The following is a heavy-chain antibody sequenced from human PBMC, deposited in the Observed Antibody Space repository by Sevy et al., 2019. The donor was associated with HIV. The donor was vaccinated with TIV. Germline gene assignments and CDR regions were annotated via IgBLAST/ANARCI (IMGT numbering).Heavy chain of an antibody. V-gene: IGHV3-74*01. CDR1: GFTFSSYW. D-gene: IGHD3-10*01. Sequence: GGSLRLSCAASGFTFSSYWMHWVRQGPGRGLVWVSRINGDGSRTDYADSVKGRFSISRDNARNTLFLQMNSLRAEDTAVYYCARDAQVYGSVTRYTAFFAPWGQGTLVTVSS. CDR2: INGDGSRT. J-gene: IGHJ5*02. CDR3: ARDAQVYGSVTRYTAFFAP.